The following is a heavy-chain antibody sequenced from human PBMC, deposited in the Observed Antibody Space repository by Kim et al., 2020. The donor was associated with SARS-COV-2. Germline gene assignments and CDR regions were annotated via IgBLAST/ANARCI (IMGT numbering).Heavy chain of an antibody. CDR2: IYYSGST. D-gene: IGHD3-22*01. CDR3: ARYRYYYDSSGYSYYFDY. Sequence: SETLSLTCTVSGGSISSYYWSWIRQPPGKGLEWIGYIYYSGSTNYNPSLKSRVTISVDTSKNQFSLKLSSVTAADTAVYYCARYRYYYDSSGYSYYFDYWGQGTLVTVSS. V-gene: IGHV4-59*13. J-gene: IGHJ4*02. CDR1: GGSISSYY.